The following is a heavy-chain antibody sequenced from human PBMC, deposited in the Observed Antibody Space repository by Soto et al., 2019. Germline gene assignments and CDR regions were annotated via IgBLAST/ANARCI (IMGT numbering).Heavy chain of an antibody. Sequence: QVHLVQSGAEVKKPGASVKVSCKASGYSFTDYYMHWVRQAPGQVLEWMGWINTKTGGTNYAQRVQGRVTMTGDTSINTAYMELSRLRSDDTAVYYCARVGPTGWFDPCGQGTVVTVSS. CDR3: ARVGPTGWFDP. CDR2: INTKTGGT. CDR1: GYSFTDYY. V-gene: IGHV1-2*02. J-gene: IGHJ5*02.